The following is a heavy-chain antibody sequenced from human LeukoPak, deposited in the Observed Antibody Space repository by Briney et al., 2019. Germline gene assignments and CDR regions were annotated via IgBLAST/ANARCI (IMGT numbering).Heavy chain of an antibody. CDR1: GFTFSSYA. D-gene: IGHD6-13*01. CDR2: ISSNGGST. V-gene: IGHV3-64D*06. J-gene: IGHJ4*02. CDR3: VKDQDSSSWYYFDC. Sequence: PGGSLRLSCSASGFTFSSYAMHWVRQAPGKGLEFVSAISSNGGSTFYADSVNGRFTISRDNSKNTLYLQMSSLRAEDTAVYYCVKDQDSSSWYYFDCWGQGTLVTVSS.